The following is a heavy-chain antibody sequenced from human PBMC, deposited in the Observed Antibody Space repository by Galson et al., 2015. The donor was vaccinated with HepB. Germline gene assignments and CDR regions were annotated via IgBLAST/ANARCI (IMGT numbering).Heavy chain of an antibody. J-gene: IGHJ3*02. CDR3: AMVRVSYYLDASDN. D-gene: IGHD1-26*01. V-gene: IGHV3-30-3*01. CDR1: GFSFSTTD. CDR2: LSNDGSNK. Sequence: SLRLSCAASGFSFSTTDMHWVRLAPGKGPEWVATLSNDGSNKYYADSVKGRFTISRDNSKNTLYLQMNSLRAEDTAVYYCAMVRVSYYLDASDNGVPRTLVTASS.